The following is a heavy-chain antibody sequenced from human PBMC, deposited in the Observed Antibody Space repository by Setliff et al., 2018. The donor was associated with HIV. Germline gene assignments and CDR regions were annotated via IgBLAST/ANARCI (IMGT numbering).Heavy chain of an antibody. V-gene: IGHV3-21*01. CDR2: ISPGGSFM. J-gene: IGHJ4*02. D-gene: IGHD3-22*01. CDR3: AKDRYYDSSGSPFDY. Sequence: PGGSLRLSCAASGFDFTSYTMTWVRQAPGKGLEWVASISPGGSFMYYGDSIQGRFTISRDDAKSSLYLQMNSLKVEDTATYYCAKDRYYDSSGSPFDYWGQGTLVTVSS. CDR1: GFDFTSYT.